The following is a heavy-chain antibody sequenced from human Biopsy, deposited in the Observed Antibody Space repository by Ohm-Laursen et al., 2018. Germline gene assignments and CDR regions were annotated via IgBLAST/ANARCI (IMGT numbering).Heavy chain of an antibody. V-gene: IGHV4-39*01. CDR1: GGSINSNDYY. Sequence: GTLSLTCTVAGGSINSNDYYWGCIRQTPGEGLQWIGSLYHNGHTYENPSLRSRLTLSIDKSKNLFSLRLSSVTAADTAVYYCARHRSSSARNYYHDMDVWGQGTTVTVSS. CDR2: LYHNGHT. J-gene: IGHJ6*02. CDR3: ARHRSSSARNYYHDMDV. D-gene: IGHD6-6*01.